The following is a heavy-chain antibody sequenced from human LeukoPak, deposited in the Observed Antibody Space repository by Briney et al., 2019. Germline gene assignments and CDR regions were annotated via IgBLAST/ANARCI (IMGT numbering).Heavy chain of an antibody. CDR2: IYYSGST. D-gene: IGHD3-9*01. Sequence: SETLSLTCTVSGYSISSYYWSWIRQPPGKGLEWIGYIYYSGSTNYNPSLKSRVTISVDTSKNQFSLKLSSVTAADTAVYYCAREGARYFDWSLDYWGQGTLVTVSS. CDR3: AREGARYFDWSLDY. V-gene: IGHV4-59*01. CDR1: GYSISSYY. J-gene: IGHJ4*02.